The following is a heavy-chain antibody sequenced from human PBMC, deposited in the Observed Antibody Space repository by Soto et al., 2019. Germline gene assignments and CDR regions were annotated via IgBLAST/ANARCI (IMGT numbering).Heavy chain of an antibody. V-gene: IGHV1-46*01. CDR3: ASVGMKVDTAMVFDY. CDR2: INPSGGST. CDR1: GYTFTSYY. D-gene: IGHD5-18*01. J-gene: IGHJ4*02. Sequence: SVKVSCKASGYTFTSYYMHWVRQARGQGLEWKGIINPSGGSTSYAQKFQGRVTMTRDTSTSTVYMELSSLRSEDTAVYYCASVGMKVDTAMVFDYWGQGTLVTVSS.